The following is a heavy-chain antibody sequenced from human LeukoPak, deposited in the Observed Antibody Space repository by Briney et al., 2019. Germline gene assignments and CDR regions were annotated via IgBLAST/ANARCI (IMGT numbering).Heavy chain of an antibody. V-gene: IGHV2-70*01. D-gene: IGHD3-22*01. CDR1: GFSLSTSGMC. J-gene: IGHJ6*02. CDR2: IDWDDDK. Sequence: TLSLTCTFSGFSLSTSGMCVSWIRQPPGKALKSHAFIDWDDDKYYSTSLKTRLTISKDTSKIQVLLTMTDMNPVDTATYYCARSYYYDSTGYLPYYYYYYGLDVWGQGTTVTVSS. CDR3: ARSYYYDSTGYLPYYYYYYGLDV.